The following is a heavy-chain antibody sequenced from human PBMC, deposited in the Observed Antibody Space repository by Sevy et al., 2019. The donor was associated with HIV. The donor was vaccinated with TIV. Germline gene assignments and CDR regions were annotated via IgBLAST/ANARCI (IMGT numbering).Heavy chain of an antibody. CDR1: GGSISSGSYY. Sequence: SETLSLTCTVSGGSISSGSYYWSWIRQPAGKGLEWIGRIYTSGTTNYNPSLKSRVTISVDTSKNQFSLKLSSVTAADTAVYYCAGDGLLLHNWFDPWGQGTLVTVSS. J-gene: IGHJ5*02. V-gene: IGHV4-61*02. CDR2: IYTSGTT. CDR3: AGDGLLLHNWFDP. D-gene: IGHD3-22*01.